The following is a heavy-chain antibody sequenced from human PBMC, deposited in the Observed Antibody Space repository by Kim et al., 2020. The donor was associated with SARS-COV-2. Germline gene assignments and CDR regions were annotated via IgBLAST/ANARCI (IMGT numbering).Heavy chain of an antibody. Sequence: SETLSLTCTVSGGSVNSSRSYWVWIRQPPGNGLVWIGNTYYSGRPYYNPSFKSRVTISADMSKNQFSLKLTSVTAADTAVYYCTRRSSSWPPNWFDPWGQGILVTVSS. V-gene: IGHV4-39*01. D-gene: IGHD6-13*01. CDR1: GGSVNSSRSY. J-gene: IGHJ5*02. CDR2: TYYSGRP. CDR3: TRRSSSWPPNWFDP.